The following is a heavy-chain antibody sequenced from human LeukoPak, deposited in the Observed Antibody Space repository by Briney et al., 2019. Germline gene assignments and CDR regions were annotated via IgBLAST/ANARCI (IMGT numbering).Heavy chain of an antibody. D-gene: IGHD5-24*01. J-gene: IGHJ3*02. V-gene: IGHV3-30-3*01. Sequence: GGSLRLSCAASGFPFSNYWMSWVRQAPGRGLEWVAVISYDGSNKYYADSVRGLFTISRDIFKNTLYLQMNSLRAEDTAVYHCVKSAGKDGYRDVFDIWGQGTVVTVSS. CDR1: GFPFSNYW. CDR2: ISYDGSNK. CDR3: VKSAGKDGYRDVFDI.